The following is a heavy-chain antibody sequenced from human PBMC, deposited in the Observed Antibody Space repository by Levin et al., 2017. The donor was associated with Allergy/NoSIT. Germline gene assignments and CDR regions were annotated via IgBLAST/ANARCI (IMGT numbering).Heavy chain of an antibody. Sequence: GGSLRLSCAASGFTFSSYWMHWVRQAPGKGLVWVSRINSDGSSTSYADSVKGRFTISRDNAKNTLYLQMNSLRAEDTAVYYCARVVPYYDSSGYYFVKDDYFDYWGQGTLVTVSS. CDR1: GFTFSSYW. V-gene: IGHV3-74*01. D-gene: IGHD3-22*01. CDR3: ARVVPYYDSSGYYFVKDDYFDY. CDR2: INSDGSST. J-gene: IGHJ4*02.